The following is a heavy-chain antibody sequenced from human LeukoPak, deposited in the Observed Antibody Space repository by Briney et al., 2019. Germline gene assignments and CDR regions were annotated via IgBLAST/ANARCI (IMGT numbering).Heavy chain of an antibody. D-gene: IGHD3-9*01. CDR1: SGSVSNSHYY. J-gene: IGHJ4*02. V-gene: IGHV4-39*07. CDR3: ARDLSFDWFPYYFDY. CDR2: IFYSGNT. Sequence: SETLSLTCTVSSGSVSNSHYYWAWVRQPPGKGLEWLGSIFYSGNTHYNPSLKSPVTISTDTSKNQFSLKVSSVTAADTAIYYCARDLSFDWFPYYFDYWGQGILVTVSS.